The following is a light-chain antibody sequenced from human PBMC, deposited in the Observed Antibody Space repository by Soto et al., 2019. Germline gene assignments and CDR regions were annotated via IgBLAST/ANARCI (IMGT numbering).Light chain of an antibody. Sequence: QAVVTQEPSLNVSPGGTVTLTCGSSTGAVTGDHHPYWFQQKPGQAPRTLIYDTNYKQSWTPARFSGSLLGGKAALTLSGAQPEDGADYFCLLSYSGSDVFGPGTKLTVL. J-gene: IGLJ1*01. CDR3: LLSYSGSDV. CDR1: TGAVTGDHH. CDR2: DTN. V-gene: IGLV7-46*01.